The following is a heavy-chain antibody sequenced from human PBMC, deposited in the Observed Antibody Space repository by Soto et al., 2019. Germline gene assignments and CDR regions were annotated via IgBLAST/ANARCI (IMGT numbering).Heavy chain of an antibody. CDR2: IIPIFGTA. CDR1: GGTFSSYA. D-gene: IGHD4-17*01. V-gene: IGHV1-69*06. CDR3: AREDYGDYSYYYYGMDV. J-gene: IGHJ6*02. Sequence: QVQLVQSGAEVKKPGSSVKVSCKASGGTFSSYAISWVRQAPGQGLEWMGGIIPIFGTANYAQKFQGRVTITGDKSTSTAYMGLSSLRSEDTAVYYCAREDYGDYSYYYYGMDVWGQGTTVTVSS.